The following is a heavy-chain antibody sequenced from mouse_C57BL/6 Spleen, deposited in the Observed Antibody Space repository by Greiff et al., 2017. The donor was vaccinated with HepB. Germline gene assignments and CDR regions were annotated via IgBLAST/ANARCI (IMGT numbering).Heavy chain of an antibody. J-gene: IGHJ4*01. D-gene: IGHD2-2*01. CDR1: GFTFTDYY. CDR3: ASPYGYDGYAMDY. V-gene: IGHV7-3*01. CDR2: IRNKANGYTT. Sequence: EVQLVESGGGLVQPGGSLSLSCAASGFTFTDYYMSWVRQPPGKALEWLGFIRNKANGYTTEYSASVKGRFTITRDNSQSILYLQMNALRAEDSATYHCASPYGYDGYAMDYWGQGTSVTVSS.